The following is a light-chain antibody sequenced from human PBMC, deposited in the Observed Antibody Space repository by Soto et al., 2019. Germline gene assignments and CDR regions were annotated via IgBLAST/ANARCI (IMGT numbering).Light chain of an antibody. Sequence: DIQMTQSPSTLSASVGDRVTITCRASQSISSWLAWYQQKPGKAPKLLIYKASSLESGVPSRFSGSGSGTEFTLTISSLHPDYFATYYCQQYNIYWTFGQGTKVEIK. J-gene: IGKJ1*01. CDR2: KAS. CDR1: QSISSW. CDR3: QQYNIYWT. V-gene: IGKV1-5*03.